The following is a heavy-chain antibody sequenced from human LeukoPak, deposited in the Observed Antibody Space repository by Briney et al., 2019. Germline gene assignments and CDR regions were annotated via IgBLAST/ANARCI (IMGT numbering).Heavy chain of an antibody. CDR3: ARVGGPYSSGWFDY. V-gene: IGHV1-18*04. J-gene: IGHJ4*02. CDR2: ISAYNGNT. Sequence: ASVKVSCKASGYTFTSYGISWVRQAPGQGLEWMGWISAYNGNTNYAQKLQGRVTMTTDTSTSTAHMELRSLRSDDTAVYYCARVGGPYSSGWFDYWGQGTLVTVSS. CDR1: GYTFTSYG. D-gene: IGHD6-19*01.